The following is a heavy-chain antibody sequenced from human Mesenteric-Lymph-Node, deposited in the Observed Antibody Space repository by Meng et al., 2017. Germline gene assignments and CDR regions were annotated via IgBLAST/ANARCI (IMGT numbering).Heavy chain of an antibody. D-gene: IGHD5-12*01. V-gene: IGHV4-30-4*01. CDR2: IYYSGST. Sequence: QLQLQESGPGLVKPSQTLSLICTVSGVSISSGDYYWSLIRQHPGKGLEWIGYIYYSGSTYYNPSLKSRVTISVDTSKNQFSLRLSSVTAADTAVYYCARDLGVATSIAGFIYWGQGTLVTVSS. J-gene: IGHJ4*02. CDR3: ARDLGVATSIAGFIY. CDR1: GVSISSGDYY.